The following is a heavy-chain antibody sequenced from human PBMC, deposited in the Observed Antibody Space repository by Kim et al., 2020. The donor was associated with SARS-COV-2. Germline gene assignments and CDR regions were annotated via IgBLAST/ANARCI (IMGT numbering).Heavy chain of an antibody. J-gene: IGHJ3*02. Sequence: NYARKFQGRVTSTADESTSTAYMELSSLRSEDTAVYYCARVEQQLGAFDIWGQGTMVTVSS. D-gene: IGHD6-13*01. CDR3: ARVEQQLGAFDI. V-gene: IGHV1-69*01.